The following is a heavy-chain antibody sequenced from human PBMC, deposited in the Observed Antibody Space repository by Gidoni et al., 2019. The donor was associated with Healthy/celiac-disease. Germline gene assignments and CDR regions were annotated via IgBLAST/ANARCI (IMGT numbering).Heavy chain of an antibody. J-gene: IGHJ2*01. Sequence: QVQLQQWGAGLLKPSETLSLTCAVYGGSFRGYYWSWIRQPPGKGLEWIGEINHSGSTNYNPSLKSRVTISVDTSKNQFSLKLSSVTAADTAVYYCARGNRRIQLWSRDWYFDLWGRGTLVTVSS. V-gene: IGHV4-34*01. CDR3: ARGNRRIQLWSRDWYFDL. CDR1: GGSFRGYY. D-gene: IGHD5-18*01. CDR2: INHSGST.